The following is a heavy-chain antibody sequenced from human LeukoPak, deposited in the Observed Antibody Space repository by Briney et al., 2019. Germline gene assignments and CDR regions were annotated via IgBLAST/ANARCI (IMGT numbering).Heavy chain of an antibody. J-gene: IGHJ4*02. CDR2: ISGSGGST. CDR1: GFTFDDYA. Sequence: GRSLRLSRAASGFTFDDYAMHWVRQAPGKGLEWVSAISGSGGSTYYADSVKGRFTISRDNSKNTLYLQMSSLRAEDTAVYYCAKVPLSSYGAHPGDYWGQGTLVTVSS. CDR3: AKVPLSSYGAHPGDY. D-gene: IGHD4-17*01. V-gene: IGHV3-23*01.